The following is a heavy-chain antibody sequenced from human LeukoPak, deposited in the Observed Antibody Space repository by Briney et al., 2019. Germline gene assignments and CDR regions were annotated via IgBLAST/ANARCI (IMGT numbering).Heavy chain of an antibody. CDR3: ARGGDFWSGYLNDNWFDP. CDR2: IYYSGST. CDR1: GGSISSYY. Sequence: SETLSFTCTVSGGSISSYYWSWIRQPPGKGLEWIGYIYYSGSTNYNPSLKSRVTISVDTSKNQFSLKLSSVTAADTAVYYCARGGDFWSGYLNDNWFDPWGQGTLVTVSS. D-gene: IGHD3-3*01. V-gene: IGHV4-59*01. J-gene: IGHJ5*02.